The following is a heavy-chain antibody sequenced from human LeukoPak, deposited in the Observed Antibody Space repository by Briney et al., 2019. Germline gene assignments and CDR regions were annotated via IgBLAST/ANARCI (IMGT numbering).Heavy chain of an antibody. J-gene: IGHJ4*02. CDR3: AQTRFISPRYCFDY. Sequence: GGSLRLSCAASGFTFSNYAMSWVRQAPGKGLEWVSGIGSSGTSTYYADSVEGRLTISRDNSKDTLFLQMNSLRAEDTAVYFCAQTRFISPRYCFDYWGQGTLVTVSS. CDR1: GFTFSNYA. D-gene: IGHD2-15*01. CDR2: IGSSGTST. V-gene: IGHV3-23*01.